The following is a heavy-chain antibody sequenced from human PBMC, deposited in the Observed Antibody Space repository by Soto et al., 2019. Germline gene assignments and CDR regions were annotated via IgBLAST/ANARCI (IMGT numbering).Heavy chain of an antibody. CDR3: AKDRYSYGQGPYYYGMEG. D-gene: IGHD5-18*01. Sequence: QVQLVESGGGVVRPERSLRLSCAASGFTFSSYGMHWVRQAPGKGLEWVAVISYDGSNNYYADSVKGRFTISRDNSKNTLYLQMNSLRAEDTAVYYCAKDRYSYGQGPYYYGMEGWGQGSTVTVYS. J-gene: IGHJ6*02. CDR1: GFTFSSYG. CDR2: ISYDGSNN. V-gene: IGHV3-30*18.